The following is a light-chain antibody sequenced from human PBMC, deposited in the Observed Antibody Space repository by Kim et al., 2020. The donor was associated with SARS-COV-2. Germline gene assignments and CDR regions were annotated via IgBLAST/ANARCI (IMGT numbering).Light chain of an antibody. CDR2: DAS. Sequence: DIQMTQSPSSLSASVGDRVTITCQASQDISNYLNWYQQKPGKAPKLLIYDASNLETGVPSRFSGSGSGTDFTFTISSLQPEDIASYYCQQYDNPFTFGPGTKVAIK. CDR3: QQYDNPFT. CDR1: QDISNY. J-gene: IGKJ3*01. V-gene: IGKV1-33*01.